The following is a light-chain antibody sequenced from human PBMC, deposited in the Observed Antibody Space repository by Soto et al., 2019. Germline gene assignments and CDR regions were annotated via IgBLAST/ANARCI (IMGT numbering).Light chain of an antibody. CDR3: CSYAGSFTWV. CDR1: SSDVGAYKY. Sequence: QSALTQPRSVSESPGQSVTISCSGTSSDVGAYKYVSWYQQHPGKAPKLMIYDVSKRPSGVPDRFSGSKSGSTASLTISGLQAEDEADYYCCSYAGSFTWVFGGGTQLTVL. J-gene: IGLJ3*02. V-gene: IGLV2-11*01. CDR2: DVS.